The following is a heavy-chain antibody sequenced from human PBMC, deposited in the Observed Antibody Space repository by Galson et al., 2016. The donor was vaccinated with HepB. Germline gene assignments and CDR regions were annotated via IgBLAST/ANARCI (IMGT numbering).Heavy chain of an antibody. J-gene: IGHJ3*01. CDR2: ISPGDSEV. CDR3: GRLGLTINTFAF. D-gene: IGHD3/OR15-3a*01. Sequence: QSGAEVKRPGEPLTISCQDSGYYFTSYWVGWVRQRPGRGLEWMGSISPGDSEVTYNPSFEGQVTISADMSTGTTYLQWTSLKASDTAMYYCGRLGLTINTFAFWGQGTMVTVSS. V-gene: IGHV5-51*01. CDR1: GYYFTSYW.